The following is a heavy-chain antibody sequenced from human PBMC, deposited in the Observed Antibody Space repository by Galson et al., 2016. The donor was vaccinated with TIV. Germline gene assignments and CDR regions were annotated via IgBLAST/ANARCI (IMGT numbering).Heavy chain of an antibody. CDR1: GYTFTGYF. J-gene: IGHJ4*02. CDR3: ARDGEVGSSDYDH. Sequence: SVKVSCKASGYTFTGYFIHWVRQAPGQGLEWMGIINPSGGSTRYAQKFQGRVTMTRVTSTSTVYMALSSLRSEDTDVYYCARDGEVGSSDYDHWGQGTLVSVSS. D-gene: IGHD3-22*01. CDR2: INPSGGST. V-gene: IGHV1-46*01.